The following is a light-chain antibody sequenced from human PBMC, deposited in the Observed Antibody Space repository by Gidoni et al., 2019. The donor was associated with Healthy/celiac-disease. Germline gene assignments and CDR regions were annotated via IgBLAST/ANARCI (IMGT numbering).Light chain of an antibody. Sequence: SYELTQPPSVSVSPGQTASITCSGDKLWEKYACWYQQKPGQSPVLVIHQDSKRPSGIPELFSGSNSGNTATLTISVPQAIDEAYYYWHAWDSSVVFGGRTKLTVL. CDR1: KLWEKY. CDR2: QDS. CDR3: HAWDSSVV. J-gene: IGLJ2*01. V-gene: IGLV3-1*01.